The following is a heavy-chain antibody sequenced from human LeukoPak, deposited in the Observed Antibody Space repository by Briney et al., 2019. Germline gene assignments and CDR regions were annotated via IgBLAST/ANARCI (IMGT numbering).Heavy chain of an antibody. D-gene: IGHD1-7*01. CDR1: GGSISSSNW. J-gene: IGHJ6*02. Sequence: SGTLSLTCAVSGGSISSSNWWSWVRQPPGKGLEWIGEIYHSGSTNYNPSLKSRVTISVDTSKNQFSLKLSSVTAADTAVYYCARGRGRGTKPYYYYYGMDVWGQGTTVTVSS. V-gene: IGHV4-4*02. CDR3: ARGRGRGTKPYYYYYGMDV. CDR2: IYHSGST.